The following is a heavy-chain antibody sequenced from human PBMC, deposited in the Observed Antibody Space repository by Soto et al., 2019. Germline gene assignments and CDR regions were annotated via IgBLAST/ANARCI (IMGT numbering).Heavy chain of an antibody. CDR1: GFTFDDYA. Sequence: PGGSLRFSCAASGFTFDDYAMHWVRQAPGKGLEWVSGISWNSGSIGYADSVKGRFTISRDNAKNSLYLQMNSLRAEDTALYYCAKSCHQTYGDSFKRIRKEGCGDAFDIWGQGTMVTVSS. CDR3: AKSCHQTYGDSFKRIRKEGCGDAFDI. V-gene: IGHV3-9*01. D-gene: IGHD4-17*01. CDR2: ISWNSGSI. J-gene: IGHJ3*02.